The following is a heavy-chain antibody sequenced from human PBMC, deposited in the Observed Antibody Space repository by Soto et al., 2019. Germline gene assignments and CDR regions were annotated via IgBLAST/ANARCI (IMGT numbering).Heavy chain of an antibody. V-gene: IGHV7-4-1*01. CDR2: INTNTGNP. CDR3: ARAGNSWYYYYYGMDV. CDR1: GYTFTSYA. J-gene: IGHJ6*02. Sequence: ASVKVSCKASGYTFTSYAMNLVRQAPGQGLEWMGCINTNTGNPTYAQGSTGRFFFSLDTAVSTAYLQICSLKGEDTAVYYCARAGNSWYYYYYGMDVWSQGTTVTVSS. D-gene: IGHD5-18*01.